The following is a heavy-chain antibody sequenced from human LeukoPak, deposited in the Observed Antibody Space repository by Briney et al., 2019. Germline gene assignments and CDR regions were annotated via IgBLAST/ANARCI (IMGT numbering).Heavy chain of an antibody. CDR2: LTGDGTGT. D-gene: IGHD2-2*01. J-gene: IGHJ4*02. CDR3: ATVGGFCPSSNCYAYFDY. V-gene: IGHV3-23*01. Sequence: GGSLRLSCVASGLTLSNSAMTWVRQAPGKGLEWVSILTGDGTGTFYADSVKGRFSISRDISTNTLYLQMTSLGVADTALYYCATVGGFCPSSNCYAYFDYWGQGSLVTVSS. CDR1: GLTLSNSA.